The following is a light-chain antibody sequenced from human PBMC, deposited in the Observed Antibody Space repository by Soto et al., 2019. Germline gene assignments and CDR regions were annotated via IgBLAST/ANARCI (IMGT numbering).Light chain of an antibody. J-gene: IGKJ4*01. CDR2: GAS. Sequence: EIVLTQSPGTLSLSPGERATLSCRASQSVSSNYLAWYQQKPGQAPRLLNYGASSRATGIPDRFSGSGSGTNFPLTISRLEPEDFAVYYCQQYDSSPLTCGGGTKVEIK. CDR3: QQYDSSPLT. CDR1: QSVSSNY. V-gene: IGKV3-20*01.